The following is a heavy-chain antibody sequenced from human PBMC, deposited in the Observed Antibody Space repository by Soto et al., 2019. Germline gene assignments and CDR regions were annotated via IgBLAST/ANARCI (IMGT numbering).Heavy chain of an antibody. J-gene: IGHJ4*02. V-gene: IGHV3-74*01. CDR1: GFTFSSHW. CDR3: AVAVAGPTAIGY. D-gene: IGHD6-19*01. Sequence: EVQLVESGGGLVQPGGSLRLSCAASGFTFSSHWMHWVRQAPGKGLVWVSRINSDGSSTSYANSGKGRFTISRDHAKNTLYMQMNSLRAEDTAVYYCAVAVAGPTAIGYWGQGTLVTVSS. CDR2: INSDGSST.